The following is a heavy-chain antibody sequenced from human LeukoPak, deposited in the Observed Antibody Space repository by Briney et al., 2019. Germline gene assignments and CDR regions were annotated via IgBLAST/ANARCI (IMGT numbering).Heavy chain of an antibody. CDR2: IYHSGRT. CDR1: GGSISSYY. Sequence: SETLSLTCTVSGGSISSYYWSWIRQPPGKGLEWIGYIYHSGRTNYSPSLKSRVTISVDTSKNQFSLKLSSVTAANTAVYYCARHAAFAEYQSHLTHFDYWGQGTLVTVSS. V-gene: IGHV4-59*08. J-gene: IGHJ4*02. D-gene: IGHD2-2*01. CDR3: ARHAAFAEYQSHLTHFDY.